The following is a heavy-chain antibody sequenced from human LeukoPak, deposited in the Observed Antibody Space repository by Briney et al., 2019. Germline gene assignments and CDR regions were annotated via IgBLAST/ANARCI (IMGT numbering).Heavy chain of an antibody. V-gene: IGHV3-53*01. CDR3: ARGRDSYGPIDY. CDR2: IYSGGNT. Sequence: GGSLRLSCAASGFTVSSNYMTWVRQALGKGLEWVSAIYSGGNTYYADSVKGRFTISRDNSKNTVYLQMNSLRVEDTAVYYCARGRDSYGPIDYWGQGTLVTVSS. J-gene: IGHJ4*02. CDR1: GFTVSSNY. D-gene: IGHD5-18*01.